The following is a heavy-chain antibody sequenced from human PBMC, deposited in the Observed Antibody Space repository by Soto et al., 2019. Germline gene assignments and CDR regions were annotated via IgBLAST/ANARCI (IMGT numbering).Heavy chain of an antibody. J-gene: IGHJ4*02. CDR2: ISYDGSNK. D-gene: IGHD5-12*01. V-gene: IGHV3-30*18. CDR1: GFTFSSYG. CDR3: AKDPPPLRF. Sequence: PGGSLRLSCAASGFTFSSYGMHWVRQAPGKGLEWVAVISYDGSNKYYADSVKGRFTISRDNSKNTLYLQMNSLRAEDTAVYYCAKDPPPLRFWGQGTLVTVSS.